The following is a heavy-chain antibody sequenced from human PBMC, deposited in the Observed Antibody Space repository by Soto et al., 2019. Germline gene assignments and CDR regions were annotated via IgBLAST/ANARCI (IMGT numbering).Heavy chain of an antibody. J-gene: IGHJ4*02. CDR3: ARGRVGTAYFDY. V-gene: IGHV3-48*02. Sequence: LGLSCAASGFTFTSNSMNWVRQAPGKGLEWISYITSSSTTIYYADSVKGRFTISRDNAKNSVYLRLNSLRDEDTALYYCARGRVGTAYFDYWGQGALVTVSS. CDR2: ITSSSTTI. CDR1: GFTFTSNS. D-gene: IGHD2-21*02.